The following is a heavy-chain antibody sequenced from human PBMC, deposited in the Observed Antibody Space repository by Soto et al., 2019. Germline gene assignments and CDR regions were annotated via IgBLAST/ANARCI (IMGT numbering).Heavy chain of an antibody. J-gene: IGHJ3*02. CDR1: GFTFSSYA. CDR3: AKDSAKDSGSMMVTRGACDI. Sequence: GGSLRLSCAASGFTFSSYAMSWVRQAPGKGLEWVSAIRGSGVSTYYADSVKGRFTISRDNSKNTLYLQMNSLRAEDTAVYYCAKDSAKDSGSMMVTRGACDIWGQGTMVTVSS. D-gene: IGHD5-18*01. CDR2: IRGSGVST. V-gene: IGHV3-23*01.